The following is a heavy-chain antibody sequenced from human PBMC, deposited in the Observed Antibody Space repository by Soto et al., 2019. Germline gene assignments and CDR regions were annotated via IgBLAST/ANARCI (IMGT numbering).Heavy chain of an antibody. CDR2: ISYSGST. D-gene: IGHD2-15*01. CDR3: ARGRRVASLDY. Sequence: QVQLQESGPGLVKPSETLSLTCTVSGGSISSYYWSWIRQPPGKGLEWIGYISYSGSTNYNPSLKSRVTISVDTSKNQFSLKLSSVTAADTGVYYCARGRRVASLDYWGQGTLVTVSS. J-gene: IGHJ4*02. V-gene: IGHV4-59*01. CDR1: GGSISSYY.